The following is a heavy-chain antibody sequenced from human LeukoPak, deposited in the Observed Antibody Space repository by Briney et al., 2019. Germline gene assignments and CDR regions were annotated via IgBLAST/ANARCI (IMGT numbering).Heavy chain of an antibody. CDR3: ARGVRGSNFDY. Sequence: GGSLRLSCEASGFTFSDSYMSWIRQAPGKGLEWVSCISGTGSTTYADSVRGRFTVSRDNAKKSLYLQMNSLRAEDTAVYYCARGVRGSNFDYWGQGTLVTVSS. J-gene: IGHJ4*02. V-gene: IGHV3-11*01. CDR2: ISGTGSTT. D-gene: IGHD3-16*02. CDR1: GFTFSDSY.